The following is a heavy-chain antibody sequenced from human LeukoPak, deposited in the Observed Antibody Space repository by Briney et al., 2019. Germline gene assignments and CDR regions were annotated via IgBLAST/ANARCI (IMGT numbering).Heavy chain of an antibody. J-gene: IGHJ4*02. CDR1: GGSISSYY. CDR2: IYYSGST. V-gene: IGHV4-59*01. CDR3: AKAIRFTSRHGFDY. Sequence: SETLSLTCTVSGGSISSYYWSWIRQPPGKGLEWIGYIYYSGSTNYNPSLKSRVTISVDTSKNQFSLKLSSVTAADTAVYYCAKAIRFTSRHGFDYWGQGTLVTVSS. D-gene: IGHD2-2*01.